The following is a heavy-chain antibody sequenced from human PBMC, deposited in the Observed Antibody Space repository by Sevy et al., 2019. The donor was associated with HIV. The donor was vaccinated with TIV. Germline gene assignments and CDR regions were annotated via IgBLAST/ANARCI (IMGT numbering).Heavy chain of an antibody. CDR3: ARVPTYYYGSATYFES. V-gene: IGHV1-18*01. Sequence: GASVKVSCKASGYTFASEGISWVRQAPGQGLEWMGWIGAYNGNANSAQKLQGRVTMTTDTSTSTAYMELSSLRSDDTAIYYCARVPTYYYGSATYFESWGQGTLVTVSS. D-gene: IGHD3-10*01. CDR2: IGAYNGNA. J-gene: IGHJ4*02. CDR1: GYTFASEG.